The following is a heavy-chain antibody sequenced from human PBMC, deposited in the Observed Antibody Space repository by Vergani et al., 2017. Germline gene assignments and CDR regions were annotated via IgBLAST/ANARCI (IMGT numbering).Heavy chain of an antibody. CDR1: GYTLTELS. J-gene: IGHJ5*02. CDR3: AREYYGSGSP. CDR2: INTNTGNP. D-gene: IGHD3-10*01. V-gene: IGHV7-4-1*02. Sequence: QVQLVQSGAEVKKPGASVKVSCKVSGYTLTELSMHWVRQAPGQGLEWMGWINTNTGNPTYAPAFTGRFVFSLDTSVSTAYLQISRLKADDTAIYYCAREYYGSGSPWGQGTLVTVAS.